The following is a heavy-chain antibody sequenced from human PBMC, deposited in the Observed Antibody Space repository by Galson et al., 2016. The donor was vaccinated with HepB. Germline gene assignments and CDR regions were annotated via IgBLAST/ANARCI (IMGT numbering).Heavy chain of an antibody. CDR3: ARRGINWGFFDY. Sequence: FLRLSCAASGFTFSSYAMNWVRQAPGKGLEWVSVISGSGTSTYYADSVKGRFTISRDNSKNTLYLRMNSLRAEDTAVYYCARRGINWGFFDYWGQGTLVTVSS. CDR1: GFTFSSYA. V-gene: IGHV3-23*01. J-gene: IGHJ4*02. D-gene: IGHD7-27*01. CDR2: ISGSGTST.